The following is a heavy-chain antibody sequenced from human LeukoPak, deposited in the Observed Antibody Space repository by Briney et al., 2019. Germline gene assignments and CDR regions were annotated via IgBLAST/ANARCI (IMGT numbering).Heavy chain of an antibody. CDR2: IYPGDSDT. CDR1: GYSFTSYW. CDR3: ARYKGYCSSISCSGGPLDY. J-gene: IGHJ4*02. D-gene: IGHD2-2*01. Sequence: GESLKISCKGSGYSFTSYWIGWVRQMPGKGLEWMGIIYPGDSDTRYSPSFQGQVTISVDKSISTAYLQWSSLKASDTAMYYCARYKGYCSSISCSGGPLDYWGQGTLVTVSS. V-gene: IGHV5-51*01.